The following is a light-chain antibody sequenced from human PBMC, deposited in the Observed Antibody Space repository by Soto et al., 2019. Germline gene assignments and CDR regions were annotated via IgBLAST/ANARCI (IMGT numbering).Light chain of an antibody. CDR2: EVS. CDR1: SSGIRDYNY. J-gene: IGLJ1*01. V-gene: IGLV2-14*01. Sequence: QSALTQPASVSGSPGQSITISCTGTSSGIRDYNYVSWYQQLPGNAPKLIMYEVSNRPSGISNRFSGPKSGNTASLTISGLQAEDEADYYCSSKSPDFFGTGTKVTVL. CDR3: SSKSPDF.